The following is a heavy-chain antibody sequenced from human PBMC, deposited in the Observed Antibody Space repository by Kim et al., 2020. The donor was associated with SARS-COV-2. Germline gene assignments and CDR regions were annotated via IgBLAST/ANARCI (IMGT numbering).Heavy chain of an antibody. D-gene: IGHD2-8*01. CDR2: IHSTGTT. CDR1: GASINNNY. Sequence: SETLSLTCTVSGASINNNYWTWIRQSPEKGLEWIGYIHSTGTTENNPSLEGRVTLSIDTSRNQFSLTLRSVTAADTAMYFCGRNGVYLDVWGKGTTVTVSS. V-gene: IGHV4-59*08. J-gene: IGHJ6*03. CDR3: GRNGVYLDV.